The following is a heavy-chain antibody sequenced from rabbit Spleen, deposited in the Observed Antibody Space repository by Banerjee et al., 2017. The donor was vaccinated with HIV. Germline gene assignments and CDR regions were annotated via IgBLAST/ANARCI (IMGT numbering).Heavy chain of an antibody. CDR1: GIDFSSYYY. V-gene: IGHV1S40*01. CDR3: AREDDNGKRTNL. D-gene: IGHD5-1*01. CDR2: MNLGNGGST. Sequence: QSLEESGGDLVKPGASLTLTCTASGIDFSSYYYMCWVRQAPGKGPEWIACMNLGNGGSTAYASWVNGRFTISRTSSTTVTLQMTSLTAADTATYFCAREDDNGKRTNLWGPGTLVTVS. J-gene: IGHJ4*01.